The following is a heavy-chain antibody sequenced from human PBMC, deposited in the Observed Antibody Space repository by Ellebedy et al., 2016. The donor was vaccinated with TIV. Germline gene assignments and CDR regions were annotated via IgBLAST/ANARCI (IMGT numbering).Heavy chain of an antibody. Sequence: KVSCKASGYYFPTYWIAWVRQRPGKGLEWMGVIFPHDSETRYSLSFRGLVTFSVDQSTKPVYLHLTDLKASDSATCFCARRGVDGWFFDSWGQGTAVTVPS. CDR3: ARRGVDGWFFDS. J-gene: IGHJ4*02. D-gene: IGHD3/OR15-3a*01. V-gene: IGHV5-51*01. CDR2: IFPHDSET. CDR1: GYYFPTYW.